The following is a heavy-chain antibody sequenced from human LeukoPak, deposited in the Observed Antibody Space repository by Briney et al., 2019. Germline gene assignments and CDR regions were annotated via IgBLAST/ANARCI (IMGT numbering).Heavy chain of an antibody. Sequence: PGGSLRLSCAASGFTFSSYSMNWVRQSPGKGLEGVSSMSSSSSYIYYADSVKGRFTISRDNAKTTLYLQMNSLRAEDTAVYYCARDRVTRPSDAFDIWGQGTMVTVSS. CDR3: ARDRVTRPSDAFDI. V-gene: IGHV3-21*01. CDR2: MSSSSSYI. D-gene: IGHD4-11*01. J-gene: IGHJ3*02. CDR1: GFTFSSYS.